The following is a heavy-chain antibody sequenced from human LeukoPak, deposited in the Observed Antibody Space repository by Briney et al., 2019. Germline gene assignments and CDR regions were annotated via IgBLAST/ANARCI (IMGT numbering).Heavy chain of an antibody. D-gene: IGHD2-15*01. CDR3: ARAGYCSGGSCYGGDY. J-gene: IGHJ4*02. V-gene: IGHV1-69*06. Sequence: GSSVKVSCKASGGTLSSYAISWVRQAPGQGLEWMGGIIPIFGTANYAQKFQGRVTITADKSTSTAYMELSSLRSEDTAVYYCARAGYCSGGSCYGGDYWGQGTLVTVPS. CDR2: IIPIFGTA. CDR1: GGTLSSYA.